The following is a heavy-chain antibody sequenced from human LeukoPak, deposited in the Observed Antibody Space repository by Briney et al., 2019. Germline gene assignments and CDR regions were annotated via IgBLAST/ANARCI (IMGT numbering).Heavy chain of an antibody. CDR2: ISYDGSNK. V-gene: IGHV3-30*03. D-gene: IGHD1-26*01. Sequence: PGRSLRLSCAASGFTFSSYGMHWVRQAPGKALEWVAVISYDGSNKYYADSVKGRFTISRDNSKNTLNVQMNSLRAEDTAVYYCATLPGGGSPHSADYWGQGTLVTVSS. J-gene: IGHJ4*02. CDR1: GFTFSSYG. CDR3: ATLPGGGSPHSADY.